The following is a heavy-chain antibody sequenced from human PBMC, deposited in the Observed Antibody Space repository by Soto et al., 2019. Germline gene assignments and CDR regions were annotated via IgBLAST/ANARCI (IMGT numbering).Heavy chain of an antibody. CDR1: GGSISGGGYY. J-gene: IGHJ4*02. CDR2: IYYSGST. D-gene: IGHD2-8*01. Sequence: SETLSLTCTVSGGSISGGGYYWSWIRQHPGKGLEWIGYIYYSGSTYYNPSLKSRVTISVDTSKNQFSLKLSSVTAADTAVYYCARGHIVPAYYFDYWGQGTLVTVSS. CDR3: ARGHIVPAYYFDY. V-gene: IGHV4-31*03.